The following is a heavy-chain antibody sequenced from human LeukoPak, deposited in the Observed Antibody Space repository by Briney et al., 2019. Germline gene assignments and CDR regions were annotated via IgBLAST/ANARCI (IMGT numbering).Heavy chain of an antibody. CDR1: GYTFTSYG. CDR2: ISAYNGNT. CDR3: ARGVRDIVVVPAATKTSRGNWFDP. Sequence: GASVKVSCKASGYTFTSYGISWVRQAPGQGLEWMGWISAYNGNTNYAQKLQGRVTMTTDTSTSTAYMELRSLRSDDTAVYYCARGVRDIVVVPAATKTSRGNWFDPWGQGTLVTVSS. D-gene: IGHD2-2*01. V-gene: IGHV1-18*04. J-gene: IGHJ5*02.